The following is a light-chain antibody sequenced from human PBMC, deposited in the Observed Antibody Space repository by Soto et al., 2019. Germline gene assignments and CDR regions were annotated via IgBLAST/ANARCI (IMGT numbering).Light chain of an antibody. J-gene: IGKJ2*01. V-gene: IGKV3-20*01. Sequence: ELVLTQSPGTLSLSPGERATLSCRASQSVSSTYLAWYQQKPGQAPRLLIYGASRRATGIPDRFSGSGSGTYFSLTISRLEPEDFEVYYCHRYDISPFPCGQGTKLQIK. CDR3: HRYDISPFP. CDR1: QSVSSTY. CDR2: GAS.